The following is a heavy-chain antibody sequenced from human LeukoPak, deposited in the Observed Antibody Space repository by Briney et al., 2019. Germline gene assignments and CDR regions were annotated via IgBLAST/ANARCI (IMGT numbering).Heavy chain of an antibody. CDR3: AKVGWEGGYCSSTSCYTDY. Sequence: GGSPRLSCAASGFTFSSYGMHWVRQAPGKGLEWVAFIGYDGSNKYYADSVKGRFTISRDNSKNTLYLQMNSLRAEDTAVYYCAKVGWEGGYCSSTSCYTDYWGQGTLVTVSS. CDR2: IGYDGSNK. V-gene: IGHV3-30*02. CDR1: GFTFSSYG. D-gene: IGHD2-2*02. J-gene: IGHJ4*02.